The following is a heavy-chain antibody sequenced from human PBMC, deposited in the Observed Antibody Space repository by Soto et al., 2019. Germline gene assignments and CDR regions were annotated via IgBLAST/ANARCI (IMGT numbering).Heavy chain of an antibody. CDR3: ARERSSVVVPAAIAYWFDP. V-gene: IGHV3-7*01. Sequence: SLRLSCAASGFTFSSYWMSWVRQAPGKGLEWVANIKQDGSEKYYVDSVKGRFTISRDNAKNSLYLQMNSLRAEDTAVYYCARERSSVVVPAAIAYWFDPWGQGTLVTVSS. J-gene: IGHJ5*02. D-gene: IGHD2-2*01. CDR2: IKQDGSEK. CDR1: GFTFSSYW.